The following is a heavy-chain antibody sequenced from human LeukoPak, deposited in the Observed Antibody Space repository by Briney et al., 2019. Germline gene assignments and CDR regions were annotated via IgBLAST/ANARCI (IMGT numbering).Heavy chain of an antibody. CDR3: ARHEQTTLSSYFAP. CDR1: GYSFTTYW. D-gene: IGHD1-26*01. V-gene: IGHV5-51*01. Sequence: GESLKISCKGSGYSFTTYWIGWVRQMPGKGLEWMGIIHPGDSDPRYSPSFEGQVTISVDKSISTAYLQWNSLEASDTAMYYCARHEQTTLSSYFAPWGQGTLVTVSS. J-gene: IGHJ5*02. CDR2: IHPGDSDP.